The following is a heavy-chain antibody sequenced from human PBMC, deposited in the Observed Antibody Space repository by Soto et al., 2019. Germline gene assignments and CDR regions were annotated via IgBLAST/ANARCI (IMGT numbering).Heavy chain of an antibody. D-gene: IGHD2-2*01. V-gene: IGHV1-69*13. CDR3: ARDSRYCSSTSCSYYFDY. Sequence: SVKVSCKDSGGIFNSYAFSWVRQAPGQGLEWMGGIIPIFGTANYAQRFQGRVTITADESTSTAYMELSSLRSEDTAVYYCARDSRYCSSTSCSYYFDYWGQGTLVTVSS. CDR1: GGIFNSYA. CDR2: IIPIFGTA. J-gene: IGHJ4*02.